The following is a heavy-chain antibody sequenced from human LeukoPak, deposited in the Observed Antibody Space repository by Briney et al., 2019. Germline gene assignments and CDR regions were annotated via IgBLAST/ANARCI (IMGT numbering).Heavy chain of an antibody. D-gene: IGHD2-15*01. Sequence: ETLSLTCAVYGGSFSGYYWSWIRQPPGKGLEWIGEINHSGSTNYNPSLRSRVTISVDTSKNQFSLKLSSVTAADTAVYYCARESLGYCSGGSCYQGAFDIWGQGTMVTVSS. V-gene: IGHV4-34*01. CDR3: ARESLGYCSGGSCYQGAFDI. J-gene: IGHJ3*02. CDR2: INHSGST. CDR1: GGSFSGYY.